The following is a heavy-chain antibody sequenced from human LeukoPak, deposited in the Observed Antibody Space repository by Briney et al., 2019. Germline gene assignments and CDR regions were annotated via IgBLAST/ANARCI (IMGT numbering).Heavy chain of an antibody. D-gene: IGHD3-22*01. V-gene: IGHV3-30*03. CDR1: GFTFSSYG. Sequence: GGSLRLSCAASGFTFSSYGMHWVRQAPGKGLEWVAVISYDGSNKYYADSVKDRFTISRDNSKNTLYLQMNSLRAEDTAVYYCAREIVVVITSSSNFDYWGQGTLVTVSS. CDR3: AREIVVVITSSSNFDY. J-gene: IGHJ4*02. CDR2: ISYDGSNK.